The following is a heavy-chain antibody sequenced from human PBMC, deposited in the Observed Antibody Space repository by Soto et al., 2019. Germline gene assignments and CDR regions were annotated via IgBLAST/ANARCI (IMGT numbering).Heavy chain of an antibody. J-gene: IGHJ6*02. D-gene: IGHD3-22*01. V-gene: IGHV1-18*01. CDR3: ARGGYYDSSGARNYHYYGMDA. CDR2: ISPYNDDT. CDR1: GYSFSSYG. Sequence: QAQLVQSGAEVKKPGASVKVSCKASGYSFSSYGITWVRQAPGQGLEWLGWISPYNDDTKYAQRRQGRVTMTTDTSTRTAYMDIRGLRSDDTAIYYCARGGYYDSSGARNYHYYGMDAWGQGTTVTVSS.